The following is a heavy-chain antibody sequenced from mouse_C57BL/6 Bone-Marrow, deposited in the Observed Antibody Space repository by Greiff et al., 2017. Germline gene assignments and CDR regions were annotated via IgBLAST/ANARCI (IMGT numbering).Heavy chain of an antibody. CDR3: AGSNTVFYSFDY. J-gene: IGHJ2*01. D-gene: IGHD5-1-1*01. V-gene: IGHV1-47*01. CDR1: GYTFTTYP. CDR2: FHPYNDDT. Sequence: QVQLQQSGAELVKPGASVKMSCKASGYTFTTYPIEWMKQNHGKSLEWIGNFHPYNDDTKYNEKFKGKATLTVEKSSNTVYLELSRLTSDDSVVYYCAGSNTVFYSFDYWGQGTTLTVSS.